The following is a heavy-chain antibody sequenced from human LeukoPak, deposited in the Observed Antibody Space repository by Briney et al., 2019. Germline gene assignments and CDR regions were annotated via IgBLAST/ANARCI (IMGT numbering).Heavy chain of an antibody. CDR2: MNPNSGNT. Sequence: GASVKVSCKASGYTFTSYDINWVRQATGQGLEWMGWMNPNSGNTGYAQKFQGRVTMTRNTSISTAYMELSSLRSEDTAVYYCARVALWFGQLSPNYYYCDMDVWGNGTTVTVSS. J-gene: IGHJ6*03. CDR1: GYTFTSYD. V-gene: IGHV1-8*01. D-gene: IGHD3-10*01. CDR3: ARVALWFGQLSPNYYYCDMDV.